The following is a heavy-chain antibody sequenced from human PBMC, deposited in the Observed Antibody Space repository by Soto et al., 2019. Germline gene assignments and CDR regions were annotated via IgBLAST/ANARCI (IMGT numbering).Heavy chain of an antibody. D-gene: IGHD3-22*01. Sequence: PSETLSLTCTVSGGSISSSSYYWGWIRQPPGKGLEWIGSIFYSGSTYYNPSLKSRVTISVDTSKNQFSLKLSSATAADTAVYYCARGEIVVVIHAFDIWGQGTIVTVSS. J-gene: IGHJ3*02. CDR2: IFYSGST. CDR3: ARGEIVVVIHAFDI. CDR1: GGSISSSSYY. V-gene: IGHV4-39*01.